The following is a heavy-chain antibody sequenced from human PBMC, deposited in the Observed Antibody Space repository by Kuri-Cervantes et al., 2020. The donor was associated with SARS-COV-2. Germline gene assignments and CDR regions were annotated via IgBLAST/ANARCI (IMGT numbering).Heavy chain of an antibody. V-gene: IGHV3-13*01. J-gene: IGHJ4*02. Sequence: GGSLRLSCAASGFTFSSYDMHWVRQATGKGLEWVSAIGTAGDTYYPGSVKGRFTISRENAKNTLYLQMNSLRADDTAVYYCARDRVAVADGALEFDYWGQGTLVTVSS. CDR3: ARDRVAVADGALEFDY. CDR2: IGTAGDT. CDR1: GFTFSSYD. D-gene: IGHD6-19*01.